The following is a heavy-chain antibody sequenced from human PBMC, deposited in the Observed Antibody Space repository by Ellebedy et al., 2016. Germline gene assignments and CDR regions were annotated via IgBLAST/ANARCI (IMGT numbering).Heavy chain of an antibody. CDR1: GFTFDAYA. CDR3: ADGERTYYDYNRPLP. CDR2: ISWNSGKT. Sequence: GGSLRLXXAASGFTFDAYAMHWVQQAPGKGLEWVSAISWNSGKTGYADFLKGRFTISRDNSKNTLYLQMNSLRAADTAVYYRADGERTYYDYNRPLPWGQGTLVTVSS. J-gene: IGHJ5*02. V-gene: IGHV3-9*01. D-gene: IGHD3-3*01.